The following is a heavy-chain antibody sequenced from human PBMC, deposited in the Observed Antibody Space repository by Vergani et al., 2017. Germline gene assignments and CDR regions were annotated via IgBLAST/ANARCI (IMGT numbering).Heavy chain of an antibody. D-gene: IGHD6-13*01. J-gene: IGHJ4*02. CDR3: AKGIAAAGSFDY. CDR1: GFTFSSYD. Sequence: QVQLVESGGGVVQPGRSLRLSCAASGFTFSSYDMHWVRQAPGKGLEWVAVISYDGSNKYYADSVKGRFTISRDNSKNTLYLQMNSLRAEDTAVYYCAKGIAAAGSFDYWGQGTLVTVSS. CDR2: ISYDGSNK. V-gene: IGHV3-30*18.